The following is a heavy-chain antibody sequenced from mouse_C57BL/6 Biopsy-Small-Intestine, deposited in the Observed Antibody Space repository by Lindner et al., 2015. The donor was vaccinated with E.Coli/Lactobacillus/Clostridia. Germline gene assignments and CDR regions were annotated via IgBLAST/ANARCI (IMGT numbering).Heavy chain of an antibody. CDR3: ARCDSIYEVYFDY. D-gene: IGHD2-5*01. CDR1: GYSITSAY. CDR2: ISYSGNT. Sequence: VQLQESGPGLAKPSQTLSLTCSVTGYSITSAYWNWIRKLPGNKLEYMGYISYSGNTYYNPSLESRFSITRDTSKNQYYLQLNSVTTEETAIYYCARCDSIYEVYFDYWGQGTTLTVSS. J-gene: IGHJ2*01. V-gene: IGHV3-8*01.